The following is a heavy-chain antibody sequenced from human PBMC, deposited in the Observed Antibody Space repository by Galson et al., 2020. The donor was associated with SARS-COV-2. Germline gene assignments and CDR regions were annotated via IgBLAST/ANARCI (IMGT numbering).Heavy chain of an antibody. D-gene: IGHD3-16*01. CDR1: GITFSIYG. CDR2: VSYDGNHR. CDR3: AKRWGDADYLDY. V-gene: IGHV3-30*18. Sequence: GESLKISCAVSGITFSIYGMHWVRQAPGKGLEWVALVSYDGNHRYYADSVEDRFTVSRDNSKNTVYLQLDDLRPEDTAVYYCAKRWGDADYLDYWGQGTLVTVSS. J-gene: IGHJ4*02.